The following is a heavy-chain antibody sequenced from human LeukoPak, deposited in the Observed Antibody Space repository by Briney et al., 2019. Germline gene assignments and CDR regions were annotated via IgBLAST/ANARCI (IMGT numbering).Heavy chain of an antibody. CDR1: GGSFSSHDYY. J-gene: IGHJ4*02. CDR2: IHYSGST. CDR3: ARTGSYYYYGSGSYYLDY. V-gene: IGHV4-30-4*01. D-gene: IGHD3-10*01. Sequence: SQTLSLTCTVSGGSFSSHDYYCSWIRQPPGKGLEWIGYIHYSGSTFYNPSLKSRVTISVDTSKNQFSLKLSSVTAADTAVYYCARTGSYYYYGSGSYYLDYWGQGTLVTVSS.